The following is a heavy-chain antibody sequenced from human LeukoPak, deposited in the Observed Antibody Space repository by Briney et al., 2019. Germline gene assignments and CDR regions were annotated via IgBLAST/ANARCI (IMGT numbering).Heavy chain of an antibody. Sequence: GSLRLSCAASGFTFSSYWMSWVRQAPGKGLEWLVNINQYGSESYSVDSVKGRFTISRDNTKNSLYLQMNSLRAEDAAVYYCATYDFWSGYGLGNWGQGTLVTVSS. J-gene: IGHJ4*02. D-gene: IGHD3-3*01. CDR1: GFTFSSYW. V-gene: IGHV3-7*01. CDR2: INQYGSES. CDR3: ATYDFWSGYGLGN.